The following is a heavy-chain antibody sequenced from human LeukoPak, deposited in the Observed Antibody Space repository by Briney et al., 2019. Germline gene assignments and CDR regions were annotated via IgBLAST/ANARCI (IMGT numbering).Heavy chain of an antibody. Sequence: PSETLSLTCTVSGGSISSYYWSWIRQPPGKGLEWIGYIYYSGSTNYNPSLKSRVTISVDTSKNQFSLKLSSVTAADTAVYYCARDNYDILTGYGDAFDIWGQGTMVTVSS. CDR2: IYYSGST. CDR1: GGSISSYY. CDR3: ARDNYDILTGYGDAFDI. D-gene: IGHD3-9*01. J-gene: IGHJ3*02. V-gene: IGHV4-59*12.